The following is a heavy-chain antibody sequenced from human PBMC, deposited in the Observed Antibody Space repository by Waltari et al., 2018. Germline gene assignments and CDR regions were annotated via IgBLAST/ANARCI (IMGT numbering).Heavy chain of an antibody. CDR2: INPNSGGT. V-gene: IGHV1-2*06. D-gene: IGHD6-13*01. Sequence: QVQLVQSGAEVKKPGASVKVSCKASGYTFTGYYMHWVRQAPGQGLEWMGRINPNSGGTNYAQKFQGRVTMTRDTSISTAYMELSRLRSDDTAVYYCARQYVTIAAAGWWFDPWGQGTLVTVSS. CDR1: GYTFTGYY. CDR3: ARQYVTIAAAGWWFDP. J-gene: IGHJ5*02.